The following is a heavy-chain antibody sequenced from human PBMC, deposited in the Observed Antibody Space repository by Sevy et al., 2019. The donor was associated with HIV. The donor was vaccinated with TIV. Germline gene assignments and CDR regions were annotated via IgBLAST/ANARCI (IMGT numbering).Heavy chain of an antibody. V-gene: IGHV1-2*02. CDR2: INPNSGGT. D-gene: IGHD3-3*01. Sequence: ASVKLSCKASGYTFTGYYMHWVRQAPGQGLEWMGWINPNSGGTNYAQKFQGRVTMTRDTSISTAYMELSRLRSDDTAVYYCARDLGDFWSGGGWFDPWGQGTLVTVSS. CDR1: GYTFTGYY. CDR3: ARDLGDFWSGGGWFDP. J-gene: IGHJ5*02.